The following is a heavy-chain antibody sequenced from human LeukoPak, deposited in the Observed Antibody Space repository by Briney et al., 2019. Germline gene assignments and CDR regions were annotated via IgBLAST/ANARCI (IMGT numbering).Heavy chain of an antibody. Sequence: GRSLRLSCAASGFTFSSYAMHWVRQAPGKGLEWVAVISYDGSNKYYADSVKGRFTISRDNSKNTLYLQMNSLRAEDTAVYYCAKGNIYYYDSSGYYPMDGSEYFQHWGQGTLVTVSS. V-gene: IGHV3-30*04. D-gene: IGHD3-22*01. CDR1: GFTFSSYA. CDR2: ISYDGSNK. J-gene: IGHJ1*01. CDR3: AKGNIYYYDSSGYYPMDGSEYFQH.